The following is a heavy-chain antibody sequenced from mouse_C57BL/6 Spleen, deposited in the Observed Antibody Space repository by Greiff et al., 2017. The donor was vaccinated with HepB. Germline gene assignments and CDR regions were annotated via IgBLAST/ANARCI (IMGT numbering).Heavy chain of an antibody. V-gene: IGHV14-4*01. CDR2: IDPENGDT. J-gene: IGHJ4*01. D-gene: IGHD2-3*01. CDR1: GFNIKDDY. Sequence: VQLQQSGAELVRPGASVKLSCTASGFNIKDDYMHWVKQRPEQGLEWIRWIDPENGDTEYASKFQGKATITADTSSNTAYLQLSSLTSEDTAVYYCTTWDGYYNAMDYWGQGTSVTVSS. CDR3: TTWDGYYNAMDY.